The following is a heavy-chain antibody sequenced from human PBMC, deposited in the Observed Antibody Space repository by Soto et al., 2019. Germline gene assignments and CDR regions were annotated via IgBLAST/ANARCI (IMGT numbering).Heavy chain of an antibody. CDR1: GGSISSGGYY. CDR3: ARVLGVDSNWFDP. V-gene: IGHV4-30-4*08. J-gene: IGHJ5*02. CDR2: IYYSGST. D-gene: IGHD3-3*01. Sequence: SETLSLTCTVSGGSISSGGYYWNWIRQPPGKGLEWIGYIYYSGSTYYNPSLKSRVTISVDTSKNQFSLKLSSVTAADTAVYYCARVLGVDSNWFDPWGQGTLVTVSS.